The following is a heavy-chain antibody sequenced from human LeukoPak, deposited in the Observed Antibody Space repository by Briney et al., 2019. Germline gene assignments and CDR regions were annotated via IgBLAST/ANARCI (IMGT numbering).Heavy chain of an antibody. CDR2: IKEDGSER. V-gene: IGHV3-7*01. Sequence: TGGSLRLSCEGSAFIFSGHWMNWVRQTPGKGLEWVASIKEDGSERQYVDSVKGRFSISRDNTKGSLFLQLNSLRAEDTAVYYCARRGDGYGGMTARYFQHWGQGTLVTVSS. J-gene: IGHJ1*01. D-gene: IGHD4-23*01. CDR1: AFIFSGHW. CDR3: ARRGDGYGGMTARYFQH.